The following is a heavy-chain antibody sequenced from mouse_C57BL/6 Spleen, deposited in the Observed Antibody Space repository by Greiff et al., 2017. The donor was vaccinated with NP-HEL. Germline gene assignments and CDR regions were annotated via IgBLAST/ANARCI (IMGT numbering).Heavy chain of an antibody. D-gene: IGHD2-2*01. CDR2: IRNKANGYTT. Sequence: EVKLMESGGGLVQPGGSLSLSCAASGFTFTDYYMSWVRQPPGKALEWLGFIRNKANGYTTEYSASVKGRFTISRDNSQSILYLQMNALRAEDSATYYCARSRSVGWLPLAMDYWGQGTSVTVSS. CDR3: ARSRSVGWLPLAMDY. CDR1: GFTFTDYY. J-gene: IGHJ4*01. V-gene: IGHV7-3*01.